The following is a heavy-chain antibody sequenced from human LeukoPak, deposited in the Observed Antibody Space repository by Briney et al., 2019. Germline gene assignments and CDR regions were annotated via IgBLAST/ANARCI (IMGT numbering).Heavy chain of an antibody. J-gene: IGHJ4*02. D-gene: IGHD5-24*01. CDR1: QFTFSSYA. CDR2: ISGCGGST. V-gene: IGHV3-23*01. CDR3: ATPVGDGYNYGYY. Sequence: GGSLRLSCAASQFTFSSYAMSWVRQAPGKGLEWVSAISGCGGSTYYADSVKGRFTISRDNSKNTLYLQMNSLRAEDTAVYYCATPVGDGYNYGYYWGQGTLVTVSS.